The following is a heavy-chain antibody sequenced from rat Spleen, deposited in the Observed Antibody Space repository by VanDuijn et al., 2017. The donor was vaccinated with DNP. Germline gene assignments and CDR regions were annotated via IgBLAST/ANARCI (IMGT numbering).Heavy chain of an antibody. CDR2: ISYDGGNT. CDR3: ARPDY. D-gene: IGHD1-6*01. J-gene: IGHJ4*01. CDR1: GFTFSDYN. V-gene: IGHV5-7*01. Sequence: EEQLVGSGGGLVQPGRSLKLSCVASGFTFSDYNMVWVRQGPKQGLEWVATISYDGGNTYYRHSVKGRFTISRDNAKSTLYLQMDSLRSEDTATYYCARPDYWGQGASVTVSS.